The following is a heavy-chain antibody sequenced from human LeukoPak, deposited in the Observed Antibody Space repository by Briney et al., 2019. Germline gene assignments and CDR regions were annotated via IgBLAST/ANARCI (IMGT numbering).Heavy chain of an antibody. D-gene: IGHD6-13*01. CDR3: ARDSSSSYYHYYYYMDV. V-gene: IGHV3-30*03. CDR1: GFTFSSYG. CDR2: ISCEGSNQ. J-gene: IGHJ6*03. Sequence: SGGSLRLSCAASGFTFSSYGMHWVRQAPGKGLEWVAVISCEGSNQYYADSVKGRFTISRDNSKNTLYLQMNSLRPEDTAVYYCARDSSSSYYHYYYYMDVWGKGTTVTVSS.